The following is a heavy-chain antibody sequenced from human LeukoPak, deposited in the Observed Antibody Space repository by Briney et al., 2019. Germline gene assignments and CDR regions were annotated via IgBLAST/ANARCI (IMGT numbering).Heavy chain of an antibody. Sequence: PGGSLRLSCAAYGFTFSSYWMSWVRQAPGKGLEWVANIKQDGSEKYYVDSVKGRFTISRDNAKNSLYLQMNSLRAEDTAVYYCARGDSSTRGDYYYMDVWGKGTTVTVSS. V-gene: IGHV3-7*01. CDR3: ARGDSSTRGDYYYMDV. D-gene: IGHD6-13*01. CDR1: GFTFSSYW. J-gene: IGHJ6*03. CDR2: IKQDGSEK.